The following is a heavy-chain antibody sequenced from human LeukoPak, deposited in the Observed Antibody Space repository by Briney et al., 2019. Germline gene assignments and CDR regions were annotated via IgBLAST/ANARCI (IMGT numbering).Heavy chain of an antibody. CDR1: GFTFSSFA. D-gene: IGHD7-27*01. J-gene: IGHJ4*02. Sequence: GGSLRLSCAASGFTFSSFAMSWVRQAPGKGLEWVSVISGRGDSTYYADSVKGRFTISRDNSKSTVYLQMNSLRAEDTVVYYCARETGDFDSWGQGTLVIVSS. CDR3: ARETGDFDS. CDR2: ISGRGDST. V-gene: IGHV3-23*01.